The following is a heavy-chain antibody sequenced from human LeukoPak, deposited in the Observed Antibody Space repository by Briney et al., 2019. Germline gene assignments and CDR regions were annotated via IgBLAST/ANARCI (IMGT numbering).Heavy chain of an antibody. V-gene: IGHV3-30*03. J-gene: IGHJ4*02. D-gene: IGHD5-18*01. CDR2: ISYDGSNK. Sequence: PGRSLRLSCAASGFTFSSYGMHWVRQAPGKGLEWVAVISYDGSNKYYADSVKGRFTISRDDSKNTLYVQMNSLRAEDTAVYYCARESRIQLWLLDYWGQGTLVTVSS. CDR1: GFTFSSYG. CDR3: ARESRIQLWLLDY.